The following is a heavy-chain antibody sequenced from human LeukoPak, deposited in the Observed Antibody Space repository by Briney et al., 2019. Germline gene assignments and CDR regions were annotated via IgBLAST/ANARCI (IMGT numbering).Heavy chain of an antibody. CDR3: ARAQVYYDILTGYTIFDY. V-gene: IGHV4-59*01. D-gene: IGHD3-9*01. Sequence: PSATLSLTCTVSDGSISSYYWSWIRQPPRKGLEWIGYISYSGSTNYNPSLKSRVTISVDTSKNQFSLKLSSVTAADTAVYYCARAQVYYDILTGYTIFDYWGQGTLVTVSS. CDR2: ISYSGST. CDR1: DGSISSYY. J-gene: IGHJ4*02.